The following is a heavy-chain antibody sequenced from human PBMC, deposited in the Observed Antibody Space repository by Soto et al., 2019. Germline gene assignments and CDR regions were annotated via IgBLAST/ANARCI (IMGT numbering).Heavy chain of an antibody. D-gene: IGHD6-19*01. J-gene: IGHJ6*02. Sequence: ASVKVSWKASGYTFTSYYMHWVRQAPGQGLEWMGIINPSGGSTSYAQKFQGRVTMTRDTSTSTVYMELSSLRSEDTAVYYCARDLFKVAVALTYYYYGMDVWGQGTTVTVSS. CDR2: INPSGGST. V-gene: IGHV1-46*01. CDR3: ARDLFKVAVALTYYYYGMDV. CDR1: GYTFTSYY.